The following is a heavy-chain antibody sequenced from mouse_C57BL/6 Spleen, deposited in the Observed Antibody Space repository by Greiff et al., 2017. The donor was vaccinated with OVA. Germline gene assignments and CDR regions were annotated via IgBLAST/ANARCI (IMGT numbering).Heavy chain of an antibody. D-gene: IGHD1-1*01. CDR1: GYTFTDYN. Sequence: EVQLQQSGPELVKPGASVKMSCKASGYTFTDYNMHWVKQSHGKSLEWIGYINPNNGGTSYKQKFKGKATLTVNKSSSTAYMELRSLTSEDSAVYYCASPYYCGTSLFGYWGQGTTLTVSS. J-gene: IGHJ2*01. CDR3: ASPYYCGTSLFGY. V-gene: IGHV1-22*01. CDR2: INPNNGGT.